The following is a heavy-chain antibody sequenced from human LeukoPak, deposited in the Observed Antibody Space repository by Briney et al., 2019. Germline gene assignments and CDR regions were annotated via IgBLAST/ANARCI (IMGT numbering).Heavy chain of an antibody. D-gene: IGHD5-18*01. CDR2: ISYDGSNK. CDR1: GFTFSSYG. V-gene: IGHV3-30*03. J-gene: IGHJ4*02. CDR3: ARGTYSYGSNGPTFDY. Sequence: GRSLRLSCAASGFTFSSYGMHWVRQAPGKGLEWVAVISYDGSNKYYADSVKGRFTISRDNSKNTLYLQMNSLRAEDTAVYYCARGTYSYGSNGPTFDYWGQGTLVTLSS.